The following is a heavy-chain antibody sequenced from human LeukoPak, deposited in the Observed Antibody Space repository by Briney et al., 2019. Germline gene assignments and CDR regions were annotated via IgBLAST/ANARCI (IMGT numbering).Heavy chain of an antibody. V-gene: IGHV3-23*01. CDR1: GFTFSSYA. CDR3: AKDVIAGHSSSWYYFDY. J-gene: IGHJ4*02. Sequence: GGSLRLSCAASGFTFSSYAMSWVRQAPGKGLEWVSAISGSGGSTYYADSVKGRFTISRDNSKNTLYLQMNSLRAEDTAVYYCAKDVIAGHSSSWYYFDYWGQGTLVTVSS. D-gene: IGHD6-13*01. CDR2: ISGSGGST.